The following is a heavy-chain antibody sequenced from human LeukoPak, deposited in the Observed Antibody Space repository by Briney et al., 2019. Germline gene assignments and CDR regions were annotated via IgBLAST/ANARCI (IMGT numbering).Heavy chain of an antibody. J-gene: IGHJ4*02. CDR2: FDPEDGET. D-gene: IGHD3-10*01. CDR3: ATGRWFYGSGSYYTGYFDY. V-gene: IGHV1-24*01. CDR1: GYTLTELS. Sequence: GASVKVSCKVSGYTLTELSMHWVRQAPGKGLVWMGGFDPEDGETIYAQKFQGRVTMTEDTSTDTAYMELSSLRSEDTAVYYCATGRWFYGSGSYYTGYFDYWGQGTLVTVSS.